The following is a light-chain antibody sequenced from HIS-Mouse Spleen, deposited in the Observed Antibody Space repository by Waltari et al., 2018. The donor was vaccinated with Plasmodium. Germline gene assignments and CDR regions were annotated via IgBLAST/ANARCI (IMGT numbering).Light chain of an antibody. Sequence: EIVMTQSPATLSVSPGERATLSCRASQRVSSNLAWYHQKPGQAPRLLIYGASTRATGIPARFSGSGSGTEFTLTISSLQSEDFAVYYCQQYNNWPFTFGPGTKVDIK. CDR1: QRVSSN. CDR2: GAS. J-gene: IGKJ3*01. CDR3: QQYNNWPFT. V-gene: IGKV3-15*01.